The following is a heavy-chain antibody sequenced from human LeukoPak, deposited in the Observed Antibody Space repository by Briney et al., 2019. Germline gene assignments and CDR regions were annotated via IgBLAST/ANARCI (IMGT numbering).Heavy chain of an antibody. CDR2: IYYSGST. Sequence: SETLSLTCTVPGGSISSYYWSWIRQPPGKGLEWIGYIYYSGSTNYNPSLKSRVTISVDTSKNQFSLKLSSVTAADTAVYYCARDSSRLYDWFDPWGQGTLVTVSS. J-gene: IGHJ5*02. V-gene: IGHV4-59*01. CDR3: ARDSSRLYDWFDP. D-gene: IGHD2-8*01. CDR1: GGSISSYY.